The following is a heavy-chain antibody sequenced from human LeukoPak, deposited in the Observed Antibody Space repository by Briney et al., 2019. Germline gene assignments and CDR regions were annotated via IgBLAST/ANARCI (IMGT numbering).Heavy chain of an antibody. J-gene: IGHJ4*02. CDR2: INPNSGGT. V-gene: IGHV1-2*02. CDR1: GYTFTGYY. Sequence: GASVKVSCKASGYTFTGYYMHWVRQAPGQGLEWMGWINPNSGGTNYTQKFQGRVTMTRDTSISTAYMELSRLRSDDTAVYYCARDRRFRSGYPSHPFDYWGQGTLVTVSS. CDR3: ARDRRFRSGYPSHPFDY. D-gene: IGHD3-3*01.